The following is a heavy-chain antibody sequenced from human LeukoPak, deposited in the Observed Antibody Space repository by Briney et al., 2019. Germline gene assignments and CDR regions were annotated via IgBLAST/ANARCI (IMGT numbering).Heavy chain of an antibody. CDR2: IFYDGSKQ. CDR1: GLIFSNYG. V-gene: IGHV3-33*01. D-gene: IGHD6-19*01. J-gene: IGHJ6*03. CDR3: ARDAGNSSGWYGLWRSDYYMDV. Sequence: PGRSLRLSCAASGLIFSNYGMHWVRQAPGKGLEWVAVIFYDGSKQYYADSVKGRFTISRDNSKNTLSLQMNSLRAEDTAVYYCARDAGNSSGWYGLWRSDYYMDVWGKGTTVTVSS.